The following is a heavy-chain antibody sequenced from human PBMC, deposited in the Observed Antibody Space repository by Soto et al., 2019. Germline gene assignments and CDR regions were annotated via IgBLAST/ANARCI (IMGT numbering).Heavy chain of an antibody. J-gene: IGHJ4*02. V-gene: IGHV3-23*01. CDR3: AKDSISDRETFNFDS. CDR1: GFSFSNYA. CDR2: ISGGGGT. Sequence: GGSLRLSCAASGFSFSNYAMNWVRQAPGKGLVWVSGISGGGGTYYADSVKGRFIISRDNSKNTVYLQMNSLRAEDTAFYYCAKDSISDRETFNFDSWGQGTLVTVSS. D-gene: IGHD1-26*01.